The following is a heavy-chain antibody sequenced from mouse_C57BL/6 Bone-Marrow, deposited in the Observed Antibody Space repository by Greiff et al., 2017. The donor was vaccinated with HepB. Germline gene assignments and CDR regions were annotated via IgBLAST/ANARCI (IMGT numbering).Heavy chain of an antibody. CDR3: ASYSSYGYFDV. V-gene: IGHV5-16*01. CDR2: INYDGSST. Sequence: DVKLVESEGGLVQPGSSMKLSCTASGFTFSDYYMAWVRQVPEKGLEWVANINYDGSSTYYLDSLKSRFIISRDNAKNILYLRMSSLKSEDTATSYCASYSSYGYFDVWGTGTTVTVSS. J-gene: IGHJ1*03. D-gene: IGHD2-5*01. CDR1: GFTFSDYY.